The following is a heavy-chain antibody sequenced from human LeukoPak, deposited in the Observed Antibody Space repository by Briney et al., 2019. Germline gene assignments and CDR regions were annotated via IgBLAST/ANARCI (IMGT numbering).Heavy chain of an antibody. Sequence: ASVKVSCKASGHTFTSQGISWVRQAPGQGLEWMGWISGYNDNTNYAEKVQDRVTMTIDTSRSTVYMELRSLTSDDTAVYYCARESPSGYYFLWGRGTLVTVSS. D-gene: IGHD3-22*01. J-gene: IGHJ4*02. CDR1: GHTFTSQG. CDR3: ARESPSGYYFL. CDR2: ISGYNDNT. V-gene: IGHV1-18*01.